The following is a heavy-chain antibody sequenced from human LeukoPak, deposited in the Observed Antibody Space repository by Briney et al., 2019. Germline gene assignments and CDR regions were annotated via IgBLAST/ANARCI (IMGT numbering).Heavy chain of an antibody. CDR3: AKEKAKYYYGSGSRYGIDY. CDR1: GFTFSSYA. D-gene: IGHD3-10*01. Sequence: GGSLRLSCAASGFTFSSYAMSWVRQAPGKGLEWVSAISGSGGSTYYADSVKGRFTISRDNARNSLYLQMNSLRAEDTALYYCAKEKAKYYYGSGSRYGIDYWGQGTLVTVSS. V-gene: IGHV3-23*01. J-gene: IGHJ4*02. CDR2: ISGSGGST.